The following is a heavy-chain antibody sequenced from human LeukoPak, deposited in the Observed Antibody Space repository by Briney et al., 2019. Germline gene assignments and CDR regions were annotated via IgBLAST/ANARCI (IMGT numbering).Heavy chain of an antibody. D-gene: IGHD4-17*01. CDR1: GFTFSSYA. CDR3: ARPRGIYGDFLVY. Sequence: PGGSLRLSCAASGFTFSSYAMHWVRQAPGKGLEWVAVISYDGSNKYYADSVKGRFTISRDNSKNTLYLQTNSLRAEDTAVYYCARPRGIYGDFLVYWGQGTLVTVSS. CDR2: ISYDGSNK. J-gene: IGHJ4*02. V-gene: IGHV3-30-3*01.